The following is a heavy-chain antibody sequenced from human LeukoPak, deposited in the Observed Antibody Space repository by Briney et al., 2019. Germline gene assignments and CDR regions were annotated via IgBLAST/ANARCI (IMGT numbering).Heavy chain of an antibody. J-gene: IGHJ4*02. Sequence: GGSLRLSCAASGFTFTSYAMSWVRQAPGKGLEWVSVISGSGDSTYYADSVKGRFTISRDTSKNTLYLQMSSLRAEDTAVYYCIRGTVGAPGNDYWGQGTLVTVSS. V-gene: IGHV3-23*01. CDR1: GFTFTSYA. CDR3: IRGTVGAPGNDY. D-gene: IGHD1-26*01. CDR2: ISGSGDST.